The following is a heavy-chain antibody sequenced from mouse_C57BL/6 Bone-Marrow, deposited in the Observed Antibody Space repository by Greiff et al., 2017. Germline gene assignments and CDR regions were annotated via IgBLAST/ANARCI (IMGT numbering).Heavy chain of an antibody. Sequence: VQLQQSGAELARPGASVKLSCKASGYTFTSYGISWVKQRPGQGLEWIGEIYPRSGNTYYNEKFKGKATLTADKSSSTAYMELRSLTSEDSAVYFCARRRRLAMDYWGQGTSVTVSS. D-gene: IGHD2-12*01. CDR1: GYTFTSYG. J-gene: IGHJ4*01. CDR3: ARRRRLAMDY. V-gene: IGHV1-81*01. CDR2: IYPRSGNT.